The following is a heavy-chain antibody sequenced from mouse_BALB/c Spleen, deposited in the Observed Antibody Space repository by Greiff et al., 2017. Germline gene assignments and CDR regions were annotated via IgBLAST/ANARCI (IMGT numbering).Heavy chain of an antibody. Sequence: EVQRVESGGGLVQPGGSLKLSCAASGFTFSSYGMSWVRQTPDKRLELVATINSNGGSTYYPDSVKGRFTISRDNAKNTLYLQMSSLKSEDTAMYYCARDETDYAMDYWGQGTSVTVSS. CDR1: GFTFSSYG. V-gene: IGHV5-6-3*01. CDR3: ARDETDYAMDY. D-gene: IGHD4-1*01. J-gene: IGHJ4*01. CDR2: INSNGGST.